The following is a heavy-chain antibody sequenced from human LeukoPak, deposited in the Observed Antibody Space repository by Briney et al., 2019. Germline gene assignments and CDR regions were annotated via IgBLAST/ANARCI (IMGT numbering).Heavy chain of an antibody. CDR1: GYTFTSYD. CDR3: ARSSSCSSTSCYDYYYYMDV. Sequence: GASVKVSCKASGYTFTSYDINWVRQATGQGLEWMGWMNPNSGNTGYAQKFQGRVTMTRDTSTSTVYMELNSLRSEDTAVYYCARSSSCSSTSCYDYYYYMDVWGKGTTVTVSS. D-gene: IGHD2-2*01. CDR2: MNPNSGNT. J-gene: IGHJ6*03. V-gene: IGHV1-8*01.